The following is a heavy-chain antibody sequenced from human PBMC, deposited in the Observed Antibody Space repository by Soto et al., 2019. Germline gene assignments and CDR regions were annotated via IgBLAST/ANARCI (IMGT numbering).Heavy chain of an antibody. CDR3: ARDADILTGSDAFDI. Sequence: SVKVSCKASGGTFSSYAISWVRQAPGQGLEWMGVIIPFFGTTNYAQKLQGRVTMTTDTSTSTAYMELRSLRSDDTAVYYCARDADILTGSDAFDIWGQGTMVTVSS. CDR1: GGTFSSYA. V-gene: IGHV1-69*05. CDR2: IIPFFGTT. J-gene: IGHJ3*02. D-gene: IGHD3-9*01.